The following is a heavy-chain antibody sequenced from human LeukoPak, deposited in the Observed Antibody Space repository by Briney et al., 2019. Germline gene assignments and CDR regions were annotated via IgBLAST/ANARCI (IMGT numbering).Heavy chain of an antibody. CDR1: GYTLTSNY. J-gene: IGHJ6*03. Sequence: ASVKVSCKASGYTLTSNYIHWVRQAPGQGLEWLGIINPSGGSTTYAQKFQGRVTMTRDTSTSTVYMELTSLRSKDTAVYYCAKGRSDFFAYYYYLDVWGKGTTVTVSS. CDR3: AKGRSDFFAYYYYLDV. CDR2: INPSGGST. D-gene: IGHD2-21*02. V-gene: IGHV1-46*03.